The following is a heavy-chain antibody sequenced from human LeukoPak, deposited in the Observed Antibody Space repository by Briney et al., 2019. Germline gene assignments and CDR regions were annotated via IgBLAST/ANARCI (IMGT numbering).Heavy chain of an antibody. J-gene: IGHJ4*02. CDR3: TTDPRPGAGPFDY. Sequence: GGSLRLSCAASGFTFSNAWMSWVRQAPGKGLEWVGRIKSKTDGGTTDYAAPVKGRFTISRDDSKNTLYLQMNSLKTEDTAVSYYTTDPRPGAGPFDYWGQGTLVTVSS. CDR2: IKSKTDGGTT. CDR1: GFTFSNAW. D-gene: IGHD6-13*01. V-gene: IGHV3-15*01.